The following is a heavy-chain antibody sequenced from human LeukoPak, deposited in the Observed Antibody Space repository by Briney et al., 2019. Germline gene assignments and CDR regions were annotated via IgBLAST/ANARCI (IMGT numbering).Heavy chain of an antibody. CDR1: GGTFSSYA. Sequence: SVKVSCKASGGTFSSYAISWVRQAPGQGLEWMGGIIPIFGTANYAQKFQGRVTITTDESTSTAYMELSSLRSEDTAVYYCARLEHPAVVFYAFDIWGQGTTVTVSS. V-gene: IGHV1-69*05. D-gene: IGHD4-23*01. CDR2: IIPIFGTA. J-gene: IGHJ3*02. CDR3: ARLEHPAVVFYAFDI.